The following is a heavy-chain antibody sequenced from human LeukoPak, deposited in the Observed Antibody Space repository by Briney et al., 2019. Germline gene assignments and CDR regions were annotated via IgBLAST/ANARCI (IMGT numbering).Heavy chain of an antibody. CDR1: GYPFSAHF. Sequence: GASVKVSCKASGYPFSAHFLNWVRQAPGQGLEWMGIINPTGGSTTYAQKFQGRVTMTRDTSTSTVYMELSSLRSDDTAVYYCARTAARRFDYWGQGTLVTVSS. CDR3: ARTAARRFDY. J-gene: IGHJ4*02. V-gene: IGHV1-46*01. D-gene: IGHD6-6*01. CDR2: INPTGGST.